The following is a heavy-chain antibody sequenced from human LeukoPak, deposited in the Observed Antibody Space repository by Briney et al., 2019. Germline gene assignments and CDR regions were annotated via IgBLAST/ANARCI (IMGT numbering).Heavy chain of an antibody. CDR1: GFTFSNYG. Sequence: PGGYLRLSCAASGFTFSNYGMHWVREAPGKGLEWVAFIRNDGTNIYYADSVKGRFTISRDNSKDTLYLQMNSLRAEDTAVYYCARVPRRGWHGLDYWGQGTLVTVSS. V-gene: IGHV3-30*02. D-gene: IGHD6-19*01. CDR3: ARVPRRGWHGLDY. CDR2: IRNDGTNI. J-gene: IGHJ4*02.